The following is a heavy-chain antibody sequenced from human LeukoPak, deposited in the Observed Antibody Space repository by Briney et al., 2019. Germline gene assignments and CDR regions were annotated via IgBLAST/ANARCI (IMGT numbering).Heavy chain of an antibody. CDR1: GFIFSNYA. V-gene: IGHV3-23*01. D-gene: IGHD2-15*01. J-gene: IGHJ4*02. CDR3: AKQLGYCSDGSCYFPY. Sequence: PGGSLRLSCAASGFIFSNYAMSWVRQAPGKGLGWVSAITARGGNTYYADSVQGRFTISRDNSKSTLCLQMNSLRAEDTAVYYCAKQLGYCSDGSCYFPYWGQGTLVTVSS. CDR2: ITARGGNT.